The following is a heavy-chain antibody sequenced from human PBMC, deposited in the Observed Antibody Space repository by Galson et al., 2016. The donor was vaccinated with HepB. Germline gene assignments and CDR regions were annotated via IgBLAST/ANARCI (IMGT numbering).Heavy chain of an antibody. D-gene: IGHD1-1*01. CDR1: GFVFSNFG. CDR3: AKERLVRRIFDH. Sequence: SLRLSCAASGFVFSNFGSSWVRQAPGKGLEWVASISTRRTTYYSDSVQGRFTISRDNSNNTLYLQMNGLRAEDTAVYYCAKERLVRRIFDHWGQGTLLTASS. CDR2: ISTRRTT. J-gene: IGHJ5*02. V-gene: IGHV3-23*01.